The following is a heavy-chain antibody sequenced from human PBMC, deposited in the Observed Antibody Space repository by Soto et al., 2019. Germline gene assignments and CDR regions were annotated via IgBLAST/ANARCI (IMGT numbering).Heavy chain of an antibody. J-gene: IGHJ6*02. CDR1: GFTFSSYA. CDR3: ARDVRVWVGARYYHHYASDV. CDR2: ISYDGSNK. D-gene: IGHD3-10*01. V-gene: IGHV3-30-3*01. Sequence: LRLSCAASGFTFSSYAMHWVRQAPGKGLEWVAVISYDGSNKYYADSVKGRFTISRDNSKNTLYLQMNSLRAEDTAVYYCARDVRVWVGARYYHHYASDVCGQGTTVTVAS.